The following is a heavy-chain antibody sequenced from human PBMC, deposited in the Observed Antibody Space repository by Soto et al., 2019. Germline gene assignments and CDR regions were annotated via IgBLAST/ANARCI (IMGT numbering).Heavy chain of an antibody. J-gene: IGHJ4*02. CDR3: ATRVEYSSSSGDYYFDY. CDR2: INHSGST. Sequence: SETLSLTCAVYGGSFXGYYWSWIRQPPGKGLEWIGEINHSGSTNYNPSLKSRVTISVDTSKNQFSLKLSSVTAADTAVYYCATRVEYSSSSGDYYFDYWGQGTLVTVSS. CDR1: GGSFXGYY. D-gene: IGHD6-6*01. V-gene: IGHV4-34*01.